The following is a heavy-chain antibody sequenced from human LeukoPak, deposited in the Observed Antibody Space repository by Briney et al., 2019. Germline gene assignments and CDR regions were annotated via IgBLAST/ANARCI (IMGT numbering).Heavy chain of an antibody. CDR1: GASISSHY. CDR3: ARDFGGGCLDY. J-gene: IGHJ4*02. V-gene: IGHV4-59*11. D-gene: IGHD3-16*01. Sequence: PSETLSLTCTVSGASISSHYWSWIRQPPGKGLEWIGHMYYSGSTNYNPSLKSRVTISVDTSKNQFSLKLSSVTAADTAVYYCARDFGGGCLDYWGQGTLVTVSS. CDR2: MYYSGST.